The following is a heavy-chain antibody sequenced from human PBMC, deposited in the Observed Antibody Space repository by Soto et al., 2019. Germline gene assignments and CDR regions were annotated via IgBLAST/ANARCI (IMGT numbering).Heavy chain of an antibody. D-gene: IGHD3-3*01. V-gene: IGHV4-59*08. CDR2: IYYSGST. CDR3: ARHFKSPHYDFWSGYYYYFDY. J-gene: IGHJ4*02. CDR1: GGSISSYY. Sequence: PSETLSLTCTVSGGSISSYYWSWIRQPPGKGLEWFGYIYYSGSTNYNPSLKSRVTISVDTSKNQFSLKLSSVTAADTAVYYCARHFKSPHYDFWSGYYYYFDYWGQGTLVTVSS.